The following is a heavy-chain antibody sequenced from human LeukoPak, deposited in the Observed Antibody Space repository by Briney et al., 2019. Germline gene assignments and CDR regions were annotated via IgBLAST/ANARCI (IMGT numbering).Heavy chain of an antibody. CDR1: GYTFTSYD. CDR3: ARGRERGSSSSFTDS. V-gene: IGHV1-8*03. J-gene: IGHJ5*01. Sequence: ASVKVFCKASGYTFTSYDINWVRQATGQGLEWMGWMNPNSANTGYAQKFQGRVTITRNTSISTTYMELSSLRFEDTAVYYCARGRERGSSSSFTDSGGQGPLVIVSS. CDR2: MNPNSANT. D-gene: IGHD6-6*01.